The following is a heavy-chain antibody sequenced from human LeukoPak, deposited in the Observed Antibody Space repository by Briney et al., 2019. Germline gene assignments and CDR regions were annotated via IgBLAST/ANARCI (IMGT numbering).Heavy chain of an antibody. D-gene: IGHD4-17*01. CDR3: ARELGDYGHDAFDI. V-gene: IGHV4-34*01. Sequence: PSESLSLTCAVYGGSSSGYYWSWIRPPPGKGMEWIGEINHSGSNNYNPSLKSRVTISVDTSKNQFSLKLSSVTAGDTAVYYCARELGDYGHDAFDIWGQGTMVTVFS. CDR1: GGSSSGYY. J-gene: IGHJ3*02. CDR2: INHSGSN.